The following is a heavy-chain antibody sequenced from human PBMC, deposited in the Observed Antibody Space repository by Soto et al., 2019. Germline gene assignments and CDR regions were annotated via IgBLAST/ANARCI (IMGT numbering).Heavy chain of an antibody. CDR1: GYTFTGYY. CDR3: AKDKSAANGGLDH. V-gene: IGHV1-46*04. Sequence: ASVKVSCKASGYTFTGYYLHWVRQAPGQGLEWVGWINPSARSASYAQKLRGRLTMARDTSTTTVYMELSRLTSEDTAVYYCAKDKSAANGGLDHWGLGTPVTVSS. CDR2: INPSARSA. J-gene: IGHJ4*02. D-gene: IGHD1-1*01.